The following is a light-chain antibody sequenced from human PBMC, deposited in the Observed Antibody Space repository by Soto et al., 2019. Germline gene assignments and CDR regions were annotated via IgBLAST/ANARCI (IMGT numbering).Light chain of an antibody. CDR2: GAS. CDR3: QQFNTWPPAT. Sequence: EIVMTQSPATLSVSAGERATLSCRASQSVGRNLAWYQQKPGQAPRLLIYGASTRATDIPARFSGSGSGSEFALTISSLQSADSAVYYCQQFNTWPPATFGGGTRVEIK. V-gene: IGKV3-15*01. CDR1: QSVGRN. J-gene: IGKJ4*01.